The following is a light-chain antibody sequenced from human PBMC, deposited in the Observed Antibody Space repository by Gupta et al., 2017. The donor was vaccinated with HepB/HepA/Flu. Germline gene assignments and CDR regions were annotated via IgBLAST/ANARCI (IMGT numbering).Light chain of an antibody. CDR2: GAS. Sequence: EIVMTQSPGTLSVSPGERATLSCRASQSVNSNLAWYQQKPGQAPRLLIYGASTRATGVPARFSGSGSGTDFTLTIYSLQSEDFAVYYCQQDNNWPPWTFGQGTQVEIK. CDR1: QSVNSN. CDR3: QQDNNWPPWT. J-gene: IGKJ1*01. V-gene: IGKV3-15*01.